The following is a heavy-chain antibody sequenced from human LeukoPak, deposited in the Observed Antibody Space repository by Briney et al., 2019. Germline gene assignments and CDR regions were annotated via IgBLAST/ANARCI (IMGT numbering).Heavy chain of an antibody. CDR2: ISSSSSYI. CDR3: ARVVAVAGRAFDI. CDR1: GFTFSSYS. V-gene: IGHV3-21*01. J-gene: IGHJ3*02. Sequence: PGGSLRLSCAASGFTFSSYSMNWVRQAPGKGLEWVSSISSSSSYIYYADSVKGRFTISRDNAKNSLYLQMNSLRAEDTAVYYCARVVAVAGRAFDIWGQGTIVTVSS. D-gene: IGHD6-19*01.